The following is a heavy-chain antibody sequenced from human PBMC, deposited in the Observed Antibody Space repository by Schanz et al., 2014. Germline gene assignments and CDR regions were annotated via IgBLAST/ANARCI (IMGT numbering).Heavy chain of an antibody. J-gene: IGHJ4*02. Sequence: EVQLLESGGGLVQPGGSLRLSCAASGFTFSSYAMNWVRQAPGKGLEWVSFIYIGGNTYYADSVKGRFTISRDNSKSTLYLQMSSLRAEDTAVYYCAKSQGSSFDSWGQGTLVTVSS. D-gene: IGHD6-13*01. CDR2: FIYIGGNT. CDR3: AKSQGSSFDS. CDR1: GFTFSSYA. V-gene: IGHV3-23*01.